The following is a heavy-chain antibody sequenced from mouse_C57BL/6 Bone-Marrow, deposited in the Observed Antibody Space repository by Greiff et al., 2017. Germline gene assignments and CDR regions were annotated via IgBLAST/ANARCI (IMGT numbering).Heavy chain of an antibody. D-gene: IGHD1-1*01. CDR2: INPTNGGT. J-gene: IGHJ1*03. V-gene: IGHV1-22*01. CDR3: ASDDYGSSPWDFDV. CDR1: GYTFTDYN. Sequence: VQLQQSGPELVKPGASVKMSCKASGYTFTDYNMHWVKQSHGKSLEWIGYINPTNGGTSYNQKFKGKATLTVNKSSSTAYMQLRSLTSEDSAVYYCASDDYGSSPWDFDVWGTGTTVTVSS.